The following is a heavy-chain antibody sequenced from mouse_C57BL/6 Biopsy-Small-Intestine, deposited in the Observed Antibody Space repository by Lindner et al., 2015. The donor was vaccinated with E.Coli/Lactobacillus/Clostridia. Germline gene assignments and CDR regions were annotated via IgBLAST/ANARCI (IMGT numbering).Heavy chain of an antibody. CDR2: ISGYNGNT. CDR3: ARHYYGSGRVYGMAV. J-gene: IGHJ1*01. CDR1: GYIFTSYG. V-gene: IGHV1-20*01. Sequence: SCKASGYIFTSYGISWVRQAPGQGLEWMGWISGYNGNTDYAQMFQDRVTMTTDTSTSTAYMELRSLRSDDTAVYYCARHYYGSGRVYGMAVWGQGTTVTASS. D-gene: IGHD1-1*02.